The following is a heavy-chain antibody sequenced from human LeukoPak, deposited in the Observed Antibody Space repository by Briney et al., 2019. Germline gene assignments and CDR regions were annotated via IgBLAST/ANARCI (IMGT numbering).Heavy chain of an antibody. CDR3: ARERFGEYKASYYYYYYMDV. CDR1: GFSFDDYA. J-gene: IGHJ6*03. V-gene: IGHV3-48*03. CDR2: ISSSGSTI. Sequence: GRSLRLSCAASGFSFDDYAMHWVRQAPGKGLEWVSYISSSGSTIYYADSVKGRFTISRDNAKNSLYLQMNSLRAEDTAVYYCARERFGEYKASYYYYYYMDVWGKGTTVTISS. D-gene: IGHD3-10*01.